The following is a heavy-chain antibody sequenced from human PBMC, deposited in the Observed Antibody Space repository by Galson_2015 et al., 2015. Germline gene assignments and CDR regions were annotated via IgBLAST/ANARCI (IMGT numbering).Heavy chain of an antibody. Sequence: ETLSLTCAVYGGSFSGYYWSWIRPPPGKGLEWIGEINHSGSTNYNPSLKSRVTISVDTSKNQFSLKLSSVTAADTAVYYCARGSRGGYSYGLWGQGTLVTVSS. D-gene: IGHD5-18*01. CDR1: GGSFSGYY. CDR3: ARGSRGGYSYGL. V-gene: IGHV4-34*01. CDR2: INHSGST. J-gene: IGHJ4*02.